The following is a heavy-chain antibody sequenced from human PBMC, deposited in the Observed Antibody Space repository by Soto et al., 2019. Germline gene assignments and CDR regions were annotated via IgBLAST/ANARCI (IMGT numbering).Heavy chain of an antibody. CDR1: GFFFSSYT. D-gene: IGHD6-19*01. Sequence: EVQLLESGGGLVQPGGSLRLSCVGSGFFFSSYTMTWVRQAPGKGLEWVSSFSATSENTYYADSVRGRFTISRDNSNNTLFLQTNSLTAEETAMYYCAKARDQQWVRLPFDYWGQGIMVIVSS. J-gene: IGHJ4*02. CDR3: AKARDQQWVRLPFDY. V-gene: IGHV3-23*01. CDR2: FSATSENT.